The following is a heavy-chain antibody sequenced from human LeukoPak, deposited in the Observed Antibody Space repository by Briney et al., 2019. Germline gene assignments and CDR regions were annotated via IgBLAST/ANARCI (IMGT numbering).Heavy chain of an antibody. CDR1: GYTFTSYA. J-gene: IGHJ4*02. CDR3: ARLGYDFWSGYQYYFDY. D-gene: IGHD3-3*01. Sequence: ASVKVSCKASGYTFTSYAMNWVRQAPGQGLEWMGWINTNTGNPTYAQGFTGRFVFSLDTSVSTAYLRISSLKAEDTAVYYCARLGYDFWSGYQYYFDYWGQGTLVTVSS. CDR2: INTNTGNP. V-gene: IGHV7-4-1*02.